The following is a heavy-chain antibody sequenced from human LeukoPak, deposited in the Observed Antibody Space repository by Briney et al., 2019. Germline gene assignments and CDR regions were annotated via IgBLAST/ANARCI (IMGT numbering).Heavy chain of an antibody. D-gene: IGHD3-10*02. Sequence: PSETLSLTCTVSGGSISSSSYYWSWIRQPAGKGLEWIGRIYTSGSTNYNPSLKSRVTISVDTSKNQFSLKLSSVTAADTAVYFCARRRVLMFNSIDYWGQGTLVTVSS. CDR1: GGSISSSSYY. CDR3: ARRRVLMFNSIDY. CDR2: IYTSGST. J-gene: IGHJ4*02. V-gene: IGHV4-61*02.